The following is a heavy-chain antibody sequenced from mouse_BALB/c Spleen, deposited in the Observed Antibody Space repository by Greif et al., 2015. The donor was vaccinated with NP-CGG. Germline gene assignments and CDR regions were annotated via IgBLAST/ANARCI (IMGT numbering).Heavy chain of an antibody. V-gene: IGHV5-6-5*01. D-gene: IGHD4-1*01. Sequence: DVKLVESGGGLVKPGGSLKLSCAASGFTFSSYAMSWVRQTPEKRLEWVASISSGGSTYYPDSVKGRFTISRDNARNILYLQMSSLRSEDTAMYYCAREGHWGAMDYWGQGTSVTVSS. CDR3: AREGHWGAMDY. J-gene: IGHJ4*01. CDR2: ISSGGST. CDR1: GFTFSSYA.